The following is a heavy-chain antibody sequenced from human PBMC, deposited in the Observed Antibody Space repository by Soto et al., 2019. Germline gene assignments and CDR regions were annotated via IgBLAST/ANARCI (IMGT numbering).Heavy chain of an antibody. CDR2: IIPIFGTA. J-gene: IGHJ4*02. D-gene: IGHD3-22*01. CDR3: ARGYYYDSSGYYYGSLYYFYD. V-gene: IGHV1-69*13. CDR1: GGTFSSYA. Sequence: SVKVSCKASGGTFSSYAISWVRQAPGQGLEWMGGIIPIFGTANYAQKFQGRVTITADESTSTAYMELSSLRSEDTAVYYCARGYYYDSSGYYYGSLYYFYDWGQGTLVTVSS.